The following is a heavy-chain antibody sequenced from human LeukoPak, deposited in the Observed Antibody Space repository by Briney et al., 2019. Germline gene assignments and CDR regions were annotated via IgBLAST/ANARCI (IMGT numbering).Heavy chain of an antibody. V-gene: IGHV3-23*01. Sequence: GGSLRLSCAAPGFTCSSYVMSWVRQFPGKGLEWVSAISVSGGSTDYADSVKGRFTVSRDDSDNTLYLQMNSLRAEDTAIYYCAKGGWLDLWGQGTLVTVSS. J-gene: IGHJ5*02. CDR1: GFTCSSYV. CDR2: ISVSGGST. CDR3: AKGGWLDL.